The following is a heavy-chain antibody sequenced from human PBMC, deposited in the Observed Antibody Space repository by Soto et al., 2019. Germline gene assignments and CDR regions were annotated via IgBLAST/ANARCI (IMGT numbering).Heavy chain of an antibody. CDR2: ISSSGAHT. V-gene: IGHV3-23*01. CDR3: AIVSNSENYGDY. Sequence: GGSLRLSCAASGFSFSSYAMTWVRQVPGMGLDWVSSISSSGAHTYYADSVKGRFTISRDNSKNTLYLQMNSLRAEDTAIYYCAIVSNSENYGDYWGRGTLVTVSS. CDR1: GFSFSSYA. D-gene: IGHD1-26*01. J-gene: IGHJ4*02.